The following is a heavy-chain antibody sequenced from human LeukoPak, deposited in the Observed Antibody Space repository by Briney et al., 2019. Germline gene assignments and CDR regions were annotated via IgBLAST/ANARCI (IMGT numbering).Heavy chain of an antibody. V-gene: IGHV3-21*01. CDR3: ARGDSSSWAGNWFDP. J-gene: IGHJ5*02. D-gene: IGHD6-13*01. CDR2: ISSSSSYI. Sequence: GGSLRLSCAASGFTFSSYGMNWVRQAPGKGLEWVSSISSSSSYIYYADSVKGRFTISRDNAKNSLYLQMNSLRAEDTAVYYCARGDSSSWAGNWFDPWGRGTLVTVSS. CDR1: GFTFSSYG.